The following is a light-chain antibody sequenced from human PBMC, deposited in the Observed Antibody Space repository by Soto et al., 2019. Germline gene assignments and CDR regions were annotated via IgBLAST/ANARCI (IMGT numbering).Light chain of an antibody. CDR2: LGS. J-gene: IGKJ1*01. CDR3: MQSLQTPPT. V-gene: IGKV2-28*01. Sequence: DIVMTQTPLSLPVTPGEPASISCRSSQSLLDSDDGNTYLDWYLQKPGQSPQLLIYLGSYRASGVPDRFSGSGSGTDFTLKISTVEVEDVGVYYCMQSLQTPPTFGQGTKVDIK. CDR1: QSLLDSDDGNTY.